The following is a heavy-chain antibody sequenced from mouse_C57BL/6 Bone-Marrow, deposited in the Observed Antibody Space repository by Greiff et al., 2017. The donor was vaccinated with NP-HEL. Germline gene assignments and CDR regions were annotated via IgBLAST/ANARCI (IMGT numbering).Heavy chain of an antibody. D-gene: IGHD1-3*01. J-gene: IGHJ4*01. V-gene: IGHV1-64*01. CDR3: ARKWWPLYAMDY. CDR2: IHPNSGST. CDR1: GYTFTSYW. Sequence: QVQLQQPGAELVKPGASVKLSCKASGYTFTSYWMHWVKQRPGQGLEWIGMIHPNSGSTNYNEKFKSKATLTVDKASSTAYMQLSSLTSEDSAVYYCARKWWPLYAMDYWGQGTSVTVSS.